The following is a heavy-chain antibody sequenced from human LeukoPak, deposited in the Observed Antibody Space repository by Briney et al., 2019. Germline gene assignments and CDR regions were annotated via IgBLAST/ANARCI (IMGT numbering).Heavy chain of an antibody. CDR3: ASSDSSGYPTAGFDY. CDR1: GGCISSYY. CDR2: IYYSGST. V-gene: IGHV4-59*01. J-gene: IGHJ4*02. Sequence: PSETLSLTCTVSGGCISSYYWSWIRQPPGKGLEWIGYIYYSGSTNYNPSLKSRVTISVDTSKNQFSLKLSSVTAADTAVYYCASSDSSGYPTAGFDYWGQGTLVTVSS. D-gene: IGHD3-22*01.